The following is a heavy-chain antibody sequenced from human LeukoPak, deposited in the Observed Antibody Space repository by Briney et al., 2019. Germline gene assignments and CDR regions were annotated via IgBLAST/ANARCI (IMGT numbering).Heavy chain of an antibody. CDR3: ARHQWVPAFDI. V-gene: IGHV4-59*08. CDR2: IYYSGST. CDR1: GDSMTNYY. D-gene: IGHD1-26*01. J-gene: IGHJ3*02. Sequence: SETLSLTCTVSGDSMTNYYWSWIRQPPGKGLEWIGYIYYSGSTNYNPSLKSRVTISIDTSKNQFSLKLSSVTAADTAVYYCARHQWVPAFDIWGQGTMVTVSS.